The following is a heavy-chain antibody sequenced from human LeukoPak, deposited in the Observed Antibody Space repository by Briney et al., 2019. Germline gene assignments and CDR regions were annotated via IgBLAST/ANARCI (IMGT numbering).Heavy chain of an antibody. J-gene: IGHJ4*02. CDR3: ARARDYGDYVDY. CDR1: GYSISSGYY. CDR2: IFHSEST. Sequence: KPSETLSLTCTVSGYSISSGYYWGWIRQPPGKGLEWIGNIFHSESTYYIPSLKSRVTISIDTSKNQFSLNLSSVTAADTAVYYCARARDYGDYVDYWGQGTLVTVSS. V-gene: IGHV4-38-2*02. D-gene: IGHD4-17*01.